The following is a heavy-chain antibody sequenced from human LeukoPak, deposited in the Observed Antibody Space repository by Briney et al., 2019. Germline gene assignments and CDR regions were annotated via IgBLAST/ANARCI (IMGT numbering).Heavy chain of an antibody. CDR2: IHHSGST. D-gene: IGHD6-19*01. Sequence: PSETLSLTCAVYGGSFSGYYWSWIRQPPGKGLEWIGTIHHSGSTSYDPSLKSRVTISVDTSKNQFSLKLSSVTAADTAVYYCARATSGWSRFLDYWGQGTLVTVSS. V-gene: IGHV4-34*01. CDR1: GGSFSGYY. CDR3: ARATSGWSRFLDY. J-gene: IGHJ4*02.